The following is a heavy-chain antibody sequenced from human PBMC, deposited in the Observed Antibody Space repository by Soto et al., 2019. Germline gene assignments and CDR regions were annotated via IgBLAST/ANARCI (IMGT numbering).Heavy chain of an antibody. CDR2: INHSGRV. CDR1: GGSFSGHS. V-gene: IGHV4-34*01. Sequence: QVQLQQWGAGLLKPSETLSLTCAVYGGSFSGHSWTWIRQSPGKGLEWIGDINHSGRVNYSPALKSRVTISLDTSKNQFALTLSAVTAADTAMYYCSTRAYDTNGYYRFGPWSQRTLVTVSS. J-gene: IGHJ5*02. D-gene: IGHD3-22*01. CDR3: STRAYDTNGYYRFGP.